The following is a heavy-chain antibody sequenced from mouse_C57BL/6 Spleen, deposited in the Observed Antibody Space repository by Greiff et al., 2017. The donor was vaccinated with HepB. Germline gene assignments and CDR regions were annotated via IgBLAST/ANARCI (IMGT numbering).Heavy chain of an antibody. CDR2: ISNGGGST. CDR3: ARHDYGNYDAMDY. J-gene: IGHJ4*01. V-gene: IGHV5-12*01. D-gene: IGHD2-1*01. CDR1: GFTFSDYY. Sequence: EVKLVESGGGLVQPGGSLKLSCAASGFTFSDYYMYWVRQTPEKRLEWVAYISNGGGSTYYPDTVKGRFTISRDNAKNTLYLQMSRLKSEDTAMYYCARHDYGNYDAMDYWGQGTSVTVSS.